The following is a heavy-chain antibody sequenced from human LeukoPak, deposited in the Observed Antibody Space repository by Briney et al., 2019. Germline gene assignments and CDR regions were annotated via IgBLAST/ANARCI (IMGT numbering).Heavy chain of an antibody. Sequence: GGSLRLSCAASGFPFSSYWMHWVREAPGKGLVWASRISSDGKRTDYAESVKGRFIISRDNAKNTLDLQMNSLRVEDTALYYCARGASSGYRIDYWGQGTLVPVSS. D-gene: IGHD3-10*01. CDR2: ISSDGKRT. CDR1: GFPFSSYW. CDR3: ARGASSGYRIDY. V-gene: IGHV3-74*01. J-gene: IGHJ4*02.